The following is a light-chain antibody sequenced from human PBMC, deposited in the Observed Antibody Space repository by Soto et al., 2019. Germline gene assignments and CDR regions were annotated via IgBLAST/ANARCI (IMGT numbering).Light chain of an antibody. Sequence: ILLTESPASLSLSPGETSALCCRSSPSVTNYLAWYQQKPGQAPRLLIYGAFNRATGIPARFSGSGSGTDFPLTISSLEPEDFAVYYCQQRNIWPPVTFGQGTRLE. CDR1: PSVTNY. J-gene: IGKJ5*01. CDR3: QQRNIWPPVT. CDR2: GAF. V-gene: IGKV3-11*01.